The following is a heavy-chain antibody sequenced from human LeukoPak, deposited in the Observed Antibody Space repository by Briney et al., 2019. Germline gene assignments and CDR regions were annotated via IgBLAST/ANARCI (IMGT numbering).Heavy chain of an antibody. CDR2: IKYDGIDK. J-gene: IGHJ4*02. D-gene: IGHD5-24*01. CDR1: GFIFTDYW. Sequence: PGGSLRLPCAASGFIFTDYWMNWVRQAPGKGLEWVAMIKYDGIDKQYLDSVKGRFTISRDNAKNSVYLEMNSLRAEDTAMYYCVRNRGWLQFENWGQGTLVTVSS. V-gene: IGHV3-7*01. CDR3: VRNRGWLQFEN.